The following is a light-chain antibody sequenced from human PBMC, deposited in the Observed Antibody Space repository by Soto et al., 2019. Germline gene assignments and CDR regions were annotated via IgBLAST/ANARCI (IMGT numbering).Light chain of an antibody. V-gene: IGKV1-5*01. Sequence: DIQMTQSPSTLSASVGDSVTITCRASQSINSWLAWYQQKPGKAPKLLIHDASILQTGVPSRFSGGGSGTDFTFTITSLQPEDIATYYCQQYDILPITFGGGTKVDIK. CDR3: QQYDILPIT. CDR1: QSINSW. J-gene: IGKJ4*01. CDR2: DAS.